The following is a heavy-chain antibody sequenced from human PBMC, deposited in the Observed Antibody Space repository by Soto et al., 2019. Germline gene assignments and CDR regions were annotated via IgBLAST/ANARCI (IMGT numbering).Heavy chain of an antibody. D-gene: IGHD3-3*01. J-gene: IGHJ5*02. Sequence: KTSETLSLTCAVYGGSFSGYYWSWIRQPPGKGLEWIGEINHSGSTNYNPSLKSRVTISVDTSKNQFSLKLSSVTAADTAVYYCARAGTYYDFWSGYSLGNWFDPWGQGTLVTVSS. CDR3: ARAGTYYDFWSGYSLGNWFDP. CDR2: INHSGST. CDR1: GGSFSGYY. V-gene: IGHV4-34*01.